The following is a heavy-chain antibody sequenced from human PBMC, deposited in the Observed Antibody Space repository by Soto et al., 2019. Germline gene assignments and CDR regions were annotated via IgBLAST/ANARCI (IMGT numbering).Heavy chain of an antibody. J-gene: IGHJ4*02. CDR3: VKGGLIRRFDS. CDR1: GFTFSNYV. D-gene: IGHD3-16*01. CDR2: ISGNGDTT. Sequence: EIQLLDSGGDSVHPGGSLRLSCGASGFTFSNYVMGWVRQAPGKGLEWVSCISGNGDTTDYADSVKGRFTISRDNSKNTLYLQMNRLRAEDTALSSCVKGGLIRRFDSWGQGTLVTVSS. V-gene: IGHV3-23*01.